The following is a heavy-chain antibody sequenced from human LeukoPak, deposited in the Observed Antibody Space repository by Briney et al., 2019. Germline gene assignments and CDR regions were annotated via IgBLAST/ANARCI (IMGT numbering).Heavy chain of an antibody. CDR3: ARWWLVFFYFDY. D-gene: IGHD6-19*01. V-gene: IGHV4-39*01. Sequence: SETLSLTCTVSGGSISSSSYYWGWIRQPPGKGLEWIGSIYYSGSTYYNPSLKSRVTISVDTSKNQFSLKLSSVTAADTAVYYCARWWLVFFYFDYWGQGTLVTVSS. CDR2: IYYSGST. CDR1: GGSISSSSYY. J-gene: IGHJ4*02.